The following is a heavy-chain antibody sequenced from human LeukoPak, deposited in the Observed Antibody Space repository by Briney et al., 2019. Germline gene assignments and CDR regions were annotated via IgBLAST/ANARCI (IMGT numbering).Heavy chain of an antibody. CDR3: ASSLLGVWFGETYFDY. Sequence: GGSLRLSCAASGFTFSSYSMNWVRQAPGKGLEWVSYISSSSSTIYYADSVKGRFTISRDNAKNSPYLQMNSLRAEDTAVYYCASSLLGVWFGETYFDYWGQGTLVTVSS. J-gene: IGHJ4*02. V-gene: IGHV3-48*04. CDR2: ISSSSSTI. D-gene: IGHD3-10*01. CDR1: GFTFSSYS.